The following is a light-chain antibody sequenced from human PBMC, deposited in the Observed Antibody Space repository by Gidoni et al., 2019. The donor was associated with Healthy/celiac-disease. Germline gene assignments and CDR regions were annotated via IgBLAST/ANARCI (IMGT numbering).Light chain of an antibody. CDR3: QQYYSTPYT. CDR2: WAS. Sequence: DLVMTQSPDSLAVSLGERATIHCKSRQSVLYRSNNKNYLTWYQQKPGQPPKLLIYWASTRESGVPDRFSGSGSGTDFTLTISSLQAEAVAVYYCQQYYSTPYTFGQGTKLEIK. V-gene: IGKV4-1*01. J-gene: IGKJ2*01. CDR1: QSVLYRSNNKNY.